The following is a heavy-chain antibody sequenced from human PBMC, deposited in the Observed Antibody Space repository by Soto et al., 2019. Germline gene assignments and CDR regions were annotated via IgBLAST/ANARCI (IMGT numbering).Heavy chain of an antibody. D-gene: IGHD2-2*01. CDR2: IYYSGST. J-gene: IGHJ3*02. V-gene: IGHV4-31*03. CDR3: ASSAVVPAASPAFDI. CDR1: GFSISSGGYY. Sequence: SETLSLTCTVSGFSISSGGYYLSWIRQHPGKGLEWIGYIYYSGSTYYNPSLKSRVTISVDTSKNQFSLKLSSVTAADTAVYYCASSAVVPAASPAFDIWGQGTMVTVSS.